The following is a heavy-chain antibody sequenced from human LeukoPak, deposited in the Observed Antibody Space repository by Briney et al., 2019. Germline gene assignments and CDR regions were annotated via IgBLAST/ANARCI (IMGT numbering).Heavy chain of an antibody. J-gene: IGHJ4*02. CDR1: GYTFTSYG. CDR3: ARVDRYHGSGDY. Sequence: ASVKVSCKASGYTFTSYGISWVRQAPGQGLEWMGWISAYNGNTNYAQRLQGRVTMTTDTSTSTAYMELRSLRSDDTAVYYCARVDRYHGSGDYWGQGTLVTVSS. CDR2: ISAYNGNT. D-gene: IGHD3-10*01. V-gene: IGHV1-18*01.